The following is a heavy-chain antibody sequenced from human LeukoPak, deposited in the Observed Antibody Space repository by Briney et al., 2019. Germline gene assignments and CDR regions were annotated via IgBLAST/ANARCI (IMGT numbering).Heavy chain of an antibody. CDR1: GYSFTNFG. CDR3: ARNFGAGYCKATSCYHFF. Sequence: ASVKVSCKASGYSFTNFGISWMRQSPGQGLEWMGWISGYNGNTNYAQNLQGRVTMTTDTSTSTAYMELRSLRSDDTAVYYCARNFGAGYCKATSCYHFFWGQGSLVTVSS. J-gene: IGHJ4*02. D-gene: IGHD2-2*01. V-gene: IGHV1-18*01. CDR2: ISGYNGNT.